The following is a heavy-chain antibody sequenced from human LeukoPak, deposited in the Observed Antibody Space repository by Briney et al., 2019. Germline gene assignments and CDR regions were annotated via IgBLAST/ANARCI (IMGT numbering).Heavy chain of an antibody. CDR3: ARDDLLWFGEPARGY. Sequence: PGGSLSLSCAASGFTFSSYWMHWVRQAPGKGLVWVSRINSDGSSTSYADSVKGRFTISRDNAKNTLYLQMNSLRAEDTAVYYCARDDLLWFGEPARGYWGQGTLVTVSS. CDR2: INSDGSST. D-gene: IGHD3-10*01. V-gene: IGHV3-74*01. J-gene: IGHJ4*02. CDR1: GFTFSSYW.